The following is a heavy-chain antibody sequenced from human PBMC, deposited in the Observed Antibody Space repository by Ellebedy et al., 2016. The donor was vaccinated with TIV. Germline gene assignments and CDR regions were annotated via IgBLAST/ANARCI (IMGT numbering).Heavy chain of an antibody. CDR3: ARDRAAAGSPGAWVGYWDV. V-gene: IGHV1-69*13. CDR1: GGTFSSYA. Sequence: SVKVSXKASGGTFSSYAISWVRQAPGQGLEWMGGIIPIFGTANYAQKFQGRVTITADESTSTAYMELSSLRSEDTAVYYCARDRAAAGSPGAWVGYWDVWGQGTTVTVSS. D-gene: IGHD6-13*01. J-gene: IGHJ6*02. CDR2: IIPIFGTA.